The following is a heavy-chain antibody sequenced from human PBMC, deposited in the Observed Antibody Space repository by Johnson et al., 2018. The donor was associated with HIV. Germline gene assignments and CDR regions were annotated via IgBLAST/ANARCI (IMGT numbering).Heavy chain of an antibody. D-gene: IGHD1-26*01. CDR1: GFTFSRYA. J-gene: IGHJ3*02. CDR3: ARDRERGAFDI. CDR2: ISYHGSNK. V-gene: IGHV3-30-3*01. Sequence: QVQLVESGGGVVQPGRSLRLSCAPSGFTFSRYAMHWVRQAPGKGLEWVAVISYHGSNKYYADSVKGRFTISRDNAKNSLYLQMNSLRAEDTAVYYCARDRERGAFDIWGQGTMVTVSS.